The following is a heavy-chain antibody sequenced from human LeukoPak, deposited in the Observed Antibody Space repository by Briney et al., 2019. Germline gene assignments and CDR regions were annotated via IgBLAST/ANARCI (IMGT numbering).Heavy chain of an antibody. CDR2: INHSGST. CDR1: GGSISSYY. CDR3: ARGGYSGSYSPVDY. V-gene: IGHV4-34*01. D-gene: IGHD1-26*01. Sequence: SETLSLTCTVSGGSISSYYWSWIRQPPGKGLEWIGEINHSGSTNYNPSLKSRVTISVDTSKNQFSLKLSSVTAADTAVYYCARGGYSGSYSPVDYWGQGTLVTVSS. J-gene: IGHJ4*02.